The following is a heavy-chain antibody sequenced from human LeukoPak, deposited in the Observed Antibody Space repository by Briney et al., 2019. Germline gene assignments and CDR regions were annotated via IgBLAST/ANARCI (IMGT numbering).Heavy chain of an antibody. CDR3: AKEAGTPGDYYYYYMDV. V-gene: IGHV3-23*01. CDR1: GFTFSSYA. J-gene: IGHJ6*03. CDR2: ISGSGGST. D-gene: IGHD1-1*01. Sequence: GGSLRLSCAASGFTFSSYAMSWVRQTPGKGLEWVSAISGSGGSTYYADSVKGRFTISRDNSKNTVYLQMNSLRAEDTAVYYCAKEAGTPGDYYYYYMDVWGKGTTVTVSS.